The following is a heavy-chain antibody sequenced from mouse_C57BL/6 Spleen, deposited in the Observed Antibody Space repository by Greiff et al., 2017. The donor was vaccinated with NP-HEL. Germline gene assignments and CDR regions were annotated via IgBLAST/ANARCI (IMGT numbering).Heavy chain of an antibody. CDR2: IYPGDGDT. D-gene: IGHD2-2*01. Sequence: VQLQQSGAELVKPGASVKISCKASGYAFSSYWMNWVKQRPGKGLEWIGQIYPGDGDTNYNGKFKGKATLTADKSSSTAYMQLSSLTSEDSAVYFCARRAGYDGYYFDYWGQGTTLTVSS. CDR3: ARRAGYDGYYFDY. CDR1: GYAFSSYW. J-gene: IGHJ2*01. V-gene: IGHV1-80*01.